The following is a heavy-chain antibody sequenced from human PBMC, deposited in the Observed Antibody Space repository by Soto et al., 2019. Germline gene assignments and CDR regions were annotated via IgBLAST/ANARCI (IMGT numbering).Heavy chain of an antibody. V-gene: IGHV4-4*09. Sequence: SETLSLTCTVSGDSVRNQYWSWIRRPPGMGLEWIGNIYRSGSTKYNPSLKSRLTISVDTSKNQFSLKLSSVTAADTAVYYCARLEWLRSYRLFDYWGQGTLVTVSS. J-gene: IGHJ4*02. CDR2: IYRSGST. D-gene: IGHD5-12*01. CDR1: GDSVRNQY. CDR3: ARLEWLRSYRLFDY.